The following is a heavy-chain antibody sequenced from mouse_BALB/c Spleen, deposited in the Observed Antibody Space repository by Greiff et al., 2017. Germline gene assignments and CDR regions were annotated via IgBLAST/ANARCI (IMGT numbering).Heavy chain of an antibody. CDR3: ARSGYKGFAY. CDR1: GYTFTDYA. D-gene: IGHD2-2*01. J-gene: IGHJ3*01. V-gene: IGHV1S137*01. CDR2: ISTYYGDA. Sequence: QVHVKQSGAELVRPGVSVKISCKGSGYTFTDYAMHWVKQSHAKSLEWIGVISTYYGDASYNQKFKGKATMTVDKSSSTAYMELARLTSEDSAIYYCARSGYKGFAYWGQGTLVTVSA.